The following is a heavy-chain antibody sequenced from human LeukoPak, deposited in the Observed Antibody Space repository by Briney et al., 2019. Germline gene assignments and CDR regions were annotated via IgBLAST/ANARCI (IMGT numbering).Heavy chain of an antibody. Sequence: GGSLRLSCADSGFTVIDNYMRWVRQAPGKGLEWVSVIYSRGDTYYADSVEGRFTISKDNSKNTLFLQMNSLRVEDTAIYYCARDAPQVPAAGVLASWGQGSLVTVSS. CDR1: GFTVIDNY. J-gene: IGHJ5*02. CDR2: IYSRGDT. D-gene: IGHD6-13*01. CDR3: ARDAPQVPAAGVLAS. V-gene: IGHV3-53*01.